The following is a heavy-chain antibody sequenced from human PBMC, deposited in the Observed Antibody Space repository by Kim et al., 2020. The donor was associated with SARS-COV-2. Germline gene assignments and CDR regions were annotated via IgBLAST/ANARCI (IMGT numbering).Heavy chain of an antibody. D-gene: IGHD2-2*01. CDR2: IWYDGSNK. V-gene: IGHV3-33*06. CDR3: AKDINLLWWVDCSSTSCYGYYYGMDV. J-gene: IGHJ6*02. CDR1: GFTFSSYG. Sequence: GGSLRLSCAASGFTFSSYGMHWVRQAPGKGLEWVAVIWYDGSNKYYADSVKGRFTISRDNSKNTLYLQMNSLRAEDTAVYYCAKDINLLWWVDCSSTSCYGYYYGMDVWGQGTTVTVSS.